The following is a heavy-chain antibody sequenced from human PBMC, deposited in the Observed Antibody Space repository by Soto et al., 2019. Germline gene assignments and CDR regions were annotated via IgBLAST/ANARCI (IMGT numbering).Heavy chain of an antibody. CDR2: IYHSGST. V-gene: IGHV4-30-2*01. CDR3: ARGPPFGY. Sequence: QLQLQESVSGLVKPSQTLSLTCAVSGGSISSGGYSWSWIRQPPGKGLEWIGYIYHSGSTYYNPSIKSRVTISVDRSKNQFSLKLSSVTAADTAVYYCARGPPFGYWGQGPRVTVSS. CDR1: GGSISSGGYS. D-gene: IGHD3-10*01. J-gene: IGHJ4*02.